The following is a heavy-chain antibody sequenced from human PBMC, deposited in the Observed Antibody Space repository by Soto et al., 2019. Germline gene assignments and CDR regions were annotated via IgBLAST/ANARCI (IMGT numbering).Heavy chain of an antibody. V-gene: IGHV3-21*01. J-gene: IGHJ4*02. CDR1: GFTFSSYS. D-gene: IGHD3-9*01. CDR2: ISSSSSYI. Sequence: RGSLRLSCAASGFTFSSYSMNWVRQAPGKGLEWVSSISSSSSYIYYADSVKGRFTISRDNAKNSLYLQMNSLRAEDTAVYYCAREGGRXGVLRYFDWLLHPAFDYWGQGTLVTVSS. CDR3: AREGGRXGVLRYFDWLLHPAFDY.